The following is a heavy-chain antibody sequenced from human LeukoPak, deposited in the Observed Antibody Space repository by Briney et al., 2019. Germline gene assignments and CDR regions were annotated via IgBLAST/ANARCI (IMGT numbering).Heavy chain of an antibody. CDR3: ARANKERSSSWYHYYYGMDV. D-gene: IGHD6-13*01. V-gene: IGHV4-39*07. CDR2: IYYTETA. CDR1: GGSISTSGYY. Sequence: SETLSLTCTVSGGSISTSGYYWGWVRQPPGKGLEWIGSIYYTETAYYNPSLKSRVTISVDTSKNHFSLNLSSVTAADTAVYYCARANKERSSSWYHYYYGMDVWGQGTTVTVSS. J-gene: IGHJ6*02.